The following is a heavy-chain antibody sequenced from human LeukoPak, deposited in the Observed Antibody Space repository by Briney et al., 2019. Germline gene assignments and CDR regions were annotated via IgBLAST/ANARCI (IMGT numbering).Heavy chain of an antibody. CDR3: ARDQGNYDYVWGSYRPDY. J-gene: IGHJ4*02. D-gene: IGHD3-16*02. Sequence: GGSLRLSCAASGFTFSSYAMHWVRQAPGKGLEWAAVISYDGSNKYYADSVKGRFTISRDNSKNTLYLQMNSLRAEDTAVYYCARDQGNYDYVWGSYRPDYWGQGTLVTVSS. CDR2: ISYDGSNK. V-gene: IGHV3-30*04. CDR1: GFTFSSYA.